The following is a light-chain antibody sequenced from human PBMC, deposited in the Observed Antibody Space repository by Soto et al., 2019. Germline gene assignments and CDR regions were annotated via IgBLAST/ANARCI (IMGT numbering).Light chain of an antibody. CDR2: LAS. CDR1: QSLLYREGRIF. J-gene: IGKJ4*01. V-gene: IGKV2-28*01. CDR3: MQALQTPT. Sequence: DIVMTQSPLSLAVTPGEPASISCRSSQSLLYREGRIFLDWYLQRPGHSPQLLIYLASIRASGVPDRFSGSGSGTDFTLKISRVEAEDVGIYYCMQALQTPTFGGGTRLDIK.